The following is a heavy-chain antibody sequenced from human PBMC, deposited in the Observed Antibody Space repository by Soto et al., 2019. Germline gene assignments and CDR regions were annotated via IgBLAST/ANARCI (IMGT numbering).Heavy chain of an antibody. CDR1: GFTFSSYW. Sequence: PGGSLRLSCAASGFTFSSYWMHWVRQAPGKGLVWVSRISSSGYFMHYADSVRGRFIISKDSTKNSLYLQMNNLRAEDTAVYYCARGEYSSSSVLDYWGQGTLVTVSS. CDR2: ISSSGYFM. CDR3: ARGEYSSSSVLDY. V-gene: IGHV3-21*01. D-gene: IGHD6-6*01. J-gene: IGHJ4*02.